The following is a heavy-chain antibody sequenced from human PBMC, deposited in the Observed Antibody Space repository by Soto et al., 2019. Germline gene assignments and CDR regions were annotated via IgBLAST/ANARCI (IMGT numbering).Heavy chain of an antibody. V-gene: IGHV1-69*12. Sequence: QVQLVQSGAEVKKPGSSVKVSCKASGGTFSSYAISWVRQAPGQGLEWMGGIIPIFGTANYAQKFQGRVTIPADESTNTAYMELSSLRSEDTAVYYCASEGEMATSKPSYYYGMDVWGQGTRVTVSS. D-gene: IGHD5-12*01. CDR2: IIPIFGTA. J-gene: IGHJ6*02. CDR3: ASEGEMATSKPSYYYGMDV. CDR1: GGTFSSYA.